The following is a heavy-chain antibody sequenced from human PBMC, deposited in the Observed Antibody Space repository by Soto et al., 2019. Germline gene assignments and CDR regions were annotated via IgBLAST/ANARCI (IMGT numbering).Heavy chain of an antibody. V-gene: IGHV1-69*01. CDR3: ARGGSGYVWVNEF. CDR1: GGIFSSYA. J-gene: IGHJ4*02. CDR2: IIPIFGTA. D-gene: IGHD3-22*01. Sequence: QEQLVQSGAEVKKPGSSVKVSCKASGGIFSSYAISWVRQAPGQGLEWMGGIIPIFGTANYAQKFQGRVTITADESANTAYMDLSSLKSADTAIYYCARGGSGYVWVNEFWGQGTLVTVSS.